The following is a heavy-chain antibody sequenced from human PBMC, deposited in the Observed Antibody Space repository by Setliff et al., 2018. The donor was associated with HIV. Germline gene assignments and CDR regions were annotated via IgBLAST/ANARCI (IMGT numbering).Heavy chain of an antibody. CDR1: GNSIGSGYY. CDR3: VRHLSEMAMVDH. Sequence: LETLSLTCAVSGNSIGSGYYWGWIRQPPGKGLEWIASIYYNGNIYYNPSLKSRVTITMDTSKNQFSLKLSSVTAADTAVYSCVRHLSEMAMVDHWGQGTLVTVSS. V-gene: IGHV4-38-2*01. J-gene: IGHJ4*02. CDR2: IYYNGNI.